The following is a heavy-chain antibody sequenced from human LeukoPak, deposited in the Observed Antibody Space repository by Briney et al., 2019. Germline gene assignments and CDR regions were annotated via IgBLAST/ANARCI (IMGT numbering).Heavy chain of an antibody. Sequence: SETLSLTCTVSGGSISSSSYYWGWIRQPPGKGLEWIGSIYYSGSTYYNPSLKSRVTISVDTSKNQFSLKLSSVTAADTAVYYCARLVVVTAIPGWYFDLWGRGTLVTVSS. CDR1: GGSISSSSYY. D-gene: IGHD2-21*02. CDR3: ARLVVVTAIPGWYFDL. J-gene: IGHJ2*01. V-gene: IGHV4-39*01. CDR2: IYYSGST.